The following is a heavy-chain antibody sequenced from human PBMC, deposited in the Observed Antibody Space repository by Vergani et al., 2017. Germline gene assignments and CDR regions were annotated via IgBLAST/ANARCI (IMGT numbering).Heavy chain of an antibody. D-gene: IGHD3-3*02. CDR2: IYPGDSDT. V-gene: IGHV5-51*01. Sequence: EVQLVQSGAEVKKPGESLKISCKGSGYSFTSYWIGWVRQMPGKGLEWMGIIYPGDSDTSYSPSFQGKVTISAAKSISTADLQWSSLKAADTAMYYCASLLAAPGFDYFDYWGQGTLVTVSS. CDR3: ASLLAAPGFDYFDY. CDR1: GYSFTSYW. J-gene: IGHJ4*02.